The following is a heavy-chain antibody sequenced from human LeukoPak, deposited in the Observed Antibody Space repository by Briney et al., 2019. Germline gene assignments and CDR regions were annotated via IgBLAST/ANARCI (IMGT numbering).Heavy chain of an antibody. Sequence: SETLSLTCIVSGGSFSSCDLYWGWIRPPPGKGLEWIGSMSYSGSTYYNPSLKSLATISVDTSKKQFSLKLNSVTAADTAVYYCARSYCSDTACYAVGAFDIWGQGTMVTVSS. CDR3: ARSYCSDTACYAVGAFDI. CDR1: GGSFSSCDLY. CDR2: MSYSGST. D-gene: IGHD2-2*01. J-gene: IGHJ3*02. V-gene: IGHV4-39*01.